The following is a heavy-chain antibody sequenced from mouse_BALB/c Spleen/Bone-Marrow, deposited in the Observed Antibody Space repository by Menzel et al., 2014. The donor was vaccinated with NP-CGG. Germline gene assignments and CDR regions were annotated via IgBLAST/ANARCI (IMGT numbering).Heavy chain of an antibody. V-gene: IGHV1-9*01. CDR3: ARVGDY. Sequence: LVESGASVKISCKATGYTFSKYWIEWMKQRPGHGLEWIGEILPGSGRLNYNEKFKDKATFTADPSSNTAYMQLSSLTSEDSAVYYCARVGDYWGQGTTLTVSS. CDR2: ILPGSGRL. CDR1: GYTFSKYW. J-gene: IGHJ2*01.